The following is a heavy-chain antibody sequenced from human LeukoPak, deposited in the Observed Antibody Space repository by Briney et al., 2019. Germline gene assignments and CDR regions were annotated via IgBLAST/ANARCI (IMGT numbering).Heavy chain of an antibody. J-gene: IGHJ3*02. CDR1: GFTFSSYA. CDR3: APVGSKDAFDI. CDR2: ISGSGGST. V-gene: IGHV3-23*01. D-gene: IGHD1-26*01. Sequence: GGSLRLSCAASGFTFSSYAMSWVRQAPGKGLEWVSAISGSGGSTYYADSVKGRFTISRDNAKNSLYLQMNSLRAEDTAVYYCAPVGSKDAFDIWGQGTMVTVSS.